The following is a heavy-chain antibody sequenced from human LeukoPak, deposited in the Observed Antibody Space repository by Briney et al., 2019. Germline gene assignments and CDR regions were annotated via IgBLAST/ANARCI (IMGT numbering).Heavy chain of an antibody. CDR3: TAGPERIQLWSALNDY. D-gene: IGHD5-18*01. J-gene: IGHJ4*02. CDR1: GFTFSNAW. Sequence: GGSLRLSCAASGFTFSNAWMSWVRQAPGKGLEWVGRIKSKTDGGTTDYAAPVKGRFTISRDDSKNTLYLQMNSLKTEDTAVYYCTAGPERIQLWSALNDYWGQGTLVTVSS. V-gene: IGHV3-15*01. CDR2: IKSKTDGGTT.